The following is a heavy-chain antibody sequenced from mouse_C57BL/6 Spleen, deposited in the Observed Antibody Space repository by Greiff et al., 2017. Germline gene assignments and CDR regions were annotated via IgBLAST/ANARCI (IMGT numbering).Heavy chain of an antibody. V-gene: IGHV1-61*01. D-gene: IGHD1-1*01. Sequence: QVQLQQPGAELVRPGSSVKLSCKASGYTFTSYWMDWVKQRPGQGLEWIGNIYPSDSETHYNQKFKDKATLTVDKSSSTAYMQLSSLTSEDSAVYDCERRRGIRGGYFDHWAQGTSLTVFS. CDR2: IYPSDSET. CDR3: ERRRGIRGGYFDH. CDR1: GYTFTSYW. J-gene: IGHJ2*02.